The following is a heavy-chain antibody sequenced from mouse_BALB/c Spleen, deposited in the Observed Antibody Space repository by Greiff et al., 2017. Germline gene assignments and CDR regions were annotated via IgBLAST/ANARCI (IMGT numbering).Heavy chain of an antibody. D-gene: IGHD2-1*01. CDR3: ARDIYCNYGDLYCAVDY. J-gene: IGHJ4*01. V-gene: IGHV7-3*02. Sequence: EVKLVESGGGLVQPGGSLRLSCATSGFTFTDYYMSWVRQPPGKALEWVGFIRNKANGYTAEYSASVKGRFTISRDNSQCILYLQMNTLRAEDSATYYCARDIYCNYGDLYCAVDYWGQGTSVTVSS. CDR1: GFTFTDYY. CDR2: IRNKANGYTA.